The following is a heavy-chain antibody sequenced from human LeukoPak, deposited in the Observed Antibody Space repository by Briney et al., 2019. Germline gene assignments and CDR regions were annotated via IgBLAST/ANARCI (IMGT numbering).Heavy chain of an antibody. CDR3: ARDPSRGGQWLVVGAFDI. CDR2: ISAYNGNT. CDR1: GYTFTSYG. V-gene: IGHV1-18*01. Sequence: ASVKVSCKASGYTFTSYGISWVRQAPGQGLEWMGWISAYNGNTNYAQKLQGRVTMTTDTSTSTAYMELSSLRSEDTAVYYCARDPSRGGQWLVVGAFDIWGQGTMVTVSS. D-gene: IGHD6-19*01. J-gene: IGHJ3*02.